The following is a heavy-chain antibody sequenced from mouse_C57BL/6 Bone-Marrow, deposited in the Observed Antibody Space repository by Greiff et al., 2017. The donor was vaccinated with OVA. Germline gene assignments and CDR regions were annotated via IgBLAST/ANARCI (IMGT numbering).Heavy chain of an antibody. Sequence: EVMLVESGGGLVKPGGSLKLSCAASGFTFSSYAMSWVRQTPEKRLEWVATISDGGSYTYYPDNVKGRFTISRDNAKNNLYLQMSHLKSEDTAMYYCARADYGSSFAWFAYWGQGTLVTVSA. CDR3: ARADYGSSFAWFAY. CDR2: ISDGGSYT. D-gene: IGHD1-1*01. V-gene: IGHV5-4*03. CDR1: GFTFSSYA. J-gene: IGHJ3*01.